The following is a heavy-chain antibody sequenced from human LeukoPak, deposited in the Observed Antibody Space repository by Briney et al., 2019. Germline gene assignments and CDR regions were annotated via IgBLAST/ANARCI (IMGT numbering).Heavy chain of an antibody. Sequence: SETLSLTCTVSGGSISSYYWSWIRQPPGKGLEWIGYIYYSGNTNYNSSLKSRVTISVDTSKNHFSLKLSSVTAADTAVYHCARDEYYYDSSGAIKFDYWGQGTLVTVSS. D-gene: IGHD3-22*01. CDR2: IYYSGNT. CDR3: ARDEYYYDSSGAIKFDY. CDR1: GGSISSYY. V-gene: IGHV4-59*12. J-gene: IGHJ4*02.